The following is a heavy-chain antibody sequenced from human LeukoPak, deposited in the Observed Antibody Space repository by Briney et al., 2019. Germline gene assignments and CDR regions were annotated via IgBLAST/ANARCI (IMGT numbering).Heavy chain of an antibody. CDR3: ARANMITFGGVIVPSLLDY. J-gene: IGHJ4*02. Sequence: GASVNVSCKASGYTFTSYGISWVRQAPGQGLEWMGWISAYNGNTNYAQKLQGRVTMTTDTSTSTAYMELRSLRSDDTAVYYCARANMITFGGVIVPSLLDYWGQGTLVTVSS. CDR2: ISAYNGNT. CDR1: GYTFTSYG. D-gene: IGHD3-16*02. V-gene: IGHV1-18*01.